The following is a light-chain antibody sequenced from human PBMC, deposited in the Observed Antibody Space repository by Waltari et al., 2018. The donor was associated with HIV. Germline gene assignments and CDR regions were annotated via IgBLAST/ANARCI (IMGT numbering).Light chain of an antibody. V-gene: IGLV2-23*02. CDR3: CSYSGSRTFKL. CDR1: SRDVGSYNL. CDR2: EVN. J-gene: IGLJ3*02. Sequence: QSALTQPASVSVSPGKSITISCTGTSRDVGSYNLVSWYQQYPGKAPKLMIYEVNKRPSGTSNRFSGSKSGNTASLTISGLQAEDEADYYCCSYSGSRTFKLFGGGTKLTVL.